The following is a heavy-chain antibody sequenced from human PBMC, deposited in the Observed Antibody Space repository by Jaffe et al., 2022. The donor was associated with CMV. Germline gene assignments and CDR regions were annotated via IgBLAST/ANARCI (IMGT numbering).Heavy chain of an antibody. Sequence: QVQLQESGPGLVKPSETLSLTCTVSGGSISSYYWSWIRQPPGKGLEWIGYIYYSGSTNYNPSLKSRVTISVDTSKNQFSLKLSSVTAADTAVYYCARFSGAYTGGWFDPWGQGTLVTVSS. D-gene: IGHD3-16*01. J-gene: IGHJ5*02. CDR3: ARFSGAYTGGWFDP. CDR2: IYYSGST. CDR1: GGSISSYY. V-gene: IGHV4-59*01.